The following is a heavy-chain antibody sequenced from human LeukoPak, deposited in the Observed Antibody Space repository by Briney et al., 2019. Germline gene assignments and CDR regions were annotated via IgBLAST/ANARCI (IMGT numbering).Heavy chain of an antibody. CDR3: ARAGYYDILTGHATFDY. D-gene: IGHD3-9*01. CDR1: GGTFSSYA. J-gene: IGHJ4*02. Sequence: ASVKVPCKASGGTFSSYAISWVRQAPGQGLEWMGRIIPILGIANYAQKFQGRVTITADKSTSTAYMELSSLRSEDTAVYYCARAGYYDILTGHATFDYWGQGTLVTVSS. CDR2: IIPILGIA. V-gene: IGHV1-69*04.